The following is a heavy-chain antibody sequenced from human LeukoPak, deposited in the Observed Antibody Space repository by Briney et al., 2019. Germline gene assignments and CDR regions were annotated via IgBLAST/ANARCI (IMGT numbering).Heavy chain of an antibody. CDR3: ASPSSRSSGWYN. Sequence: GASVKVSCKASGYTFTSYYMHWVRQAPGQGLEWMGIINPSGGSTSYAQKFQGRVTMTRDTSTSTVYMELSSLKASDTAMYYCASPSSRSSGWYNWGQGTLVTVSS. CDR2: INPSGGST. J-gene: IGHJ4*02. CDR1: GYTFTSYY. V-gene: IGHV1-46*01. D-gene: IGHD6-19*01.